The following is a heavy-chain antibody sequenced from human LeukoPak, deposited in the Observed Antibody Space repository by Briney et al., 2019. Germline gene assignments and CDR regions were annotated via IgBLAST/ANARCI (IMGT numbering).Heavy chain of an antibody. J-gene: IGHJ5*02. CDR2: ISGSGGST. Sequence: GGSLRLSCAASGFTFSSYAMSWVRQAPGKGLEWVSAISGSGGSTYYADSVKGRFTISGDNSKNTLYLQMNSLRAEDTAVYYCAKDSTPTIVVVPAAWFDPWGQGTLVTVSS. CDR1: GFTFSSYA. D-gene: IGHD2-2*01. V-gene: IGHV3-23*01. CDR3: AKDSTPTIVVVPAAWFDP.